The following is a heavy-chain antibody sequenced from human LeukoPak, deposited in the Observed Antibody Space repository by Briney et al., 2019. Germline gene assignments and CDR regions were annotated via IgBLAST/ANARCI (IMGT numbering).Heavy chain of an antibody. Sequence: PSETLSLTCTVSDGSITSGTYYWSWLRQRPGEGLEWIAYIYYNGCTDYNPSLRSRVTISLDKSQNQFSLKLSSVTAADTAVYYCARGGTYDASSFDSWGLGTLVTVSS. CDR1: DGSITSGTYY. J-gene: IGHJ4*02. D-gene: IGHD3-3*01. CDR3: ARGGTYDASSFDS. CDR2: IYYNGCT. V-gene: IGHV4-31*03.